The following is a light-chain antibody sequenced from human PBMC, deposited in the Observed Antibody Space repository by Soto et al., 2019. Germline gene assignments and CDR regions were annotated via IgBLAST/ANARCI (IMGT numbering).Light chain of an antibody. CDR3: QQLNSYPPAFT. CDR2: AAS. Sequence: DIQLTQSPSFLSASVGDRVTITCRASQGISSYLAWYQQKPGKAPKLLIYAASTLQSGVTSRFSGSGSGTEFTLTISSLQPEDFATYYCQQLNSYPPAFTFGPGTKVDIK. J-gene: IGKJ3*01. CDR1: QGISSY. V-gene: IGKV1-9*01.